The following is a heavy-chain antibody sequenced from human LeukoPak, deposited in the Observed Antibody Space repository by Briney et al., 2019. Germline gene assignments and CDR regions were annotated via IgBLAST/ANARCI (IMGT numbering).Heavy chain of an antibody. Sequence: PGGSLRLSCAASGFTFRTPWMSWVRQAPGKGLEWVANIRPDGKEQYYVDSVKARFTISRDNSKNTLYLQMNSLRAEDTAVYYCARDISYYDSSGSCDYWGQGTLVTVSS. J-gene: IGHJ4*02. CDR1: GFTFRTPW. CDR3: ARDISYYDSSGSCDY. V-gene: IGHV3-7*01. D-gene: IGHD3-22*01. CDR2: IRPDGKEQ.